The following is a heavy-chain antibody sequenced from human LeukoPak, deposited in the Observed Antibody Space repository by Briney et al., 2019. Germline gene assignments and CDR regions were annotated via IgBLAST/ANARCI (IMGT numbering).Heavy chain of an antibody. CDR2: IIPIFGTA. J-gene: IGHJ3*02. CDR3: ARADSSTWSSFGAGAFDI. CDR1: GGTFSSYA. V-gene: IGHV1-69*13. D-gene: IGHD3-10*01. Sequence: ASVKVSCKASGGTFSSYAISWVRQAPGQGLEWMGGIIPIFGTANYAQKFQGRVTITADESTSTAYMELSSLRSEDTAVYYCARADSSTWSSFGAGAFDIWGQGTMVTVSS.